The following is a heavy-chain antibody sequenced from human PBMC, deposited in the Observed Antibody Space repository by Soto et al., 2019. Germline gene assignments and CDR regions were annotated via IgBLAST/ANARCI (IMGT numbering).Heavy chain of an antibody. CDR2: IYHSGST. V-gene: IGHV4-59*12. D-gene: IGHD3-16*01. J-gene: IGHJ6*02. Sequence: QVQLQESGPGLVKPSETLSLTCSVSGDSISDYYWSWIRQPPGKGLEWIGYIYHSGSTYYNPSLRIRVTISVDTSKNQFSLKLRSLTAAATAVYYCASATRSFTHVWGQGTTVTVSS. CDR3: ASATRSFTHV. CDR1: GDSISDYY.